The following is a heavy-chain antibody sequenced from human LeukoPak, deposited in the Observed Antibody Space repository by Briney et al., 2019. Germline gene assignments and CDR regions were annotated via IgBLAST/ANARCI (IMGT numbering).Heavy chain of an antibody. V-gene: IGHV3-30-3*01. CDR1: GFTFCSYA. Sequence: GGSLRLSCAASGFTFCSYAMHWVRQAPGKGLEWVAVISYDGSNKYYADSVKGRFTISRDNSKNTLYLQMNSLRAEDTAVYYCASSGLTGYYRGFDYWGQGTLVTVSS. CDR3: ASSGLTGYYRGFDY. J-gene: IGHJ4*02. D-gene: IGHD3-9*01. CDR2: ISYDGSNK.